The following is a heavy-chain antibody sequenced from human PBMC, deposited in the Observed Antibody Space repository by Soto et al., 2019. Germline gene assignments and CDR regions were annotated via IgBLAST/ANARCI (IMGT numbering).Heavy chain of an antibody. CDR1: GGSFSGYY. V-gene: IGHV4-34*01. D-gene: IGHD3-10*02. CDR2: INHSGST. J-gene: IGHJ4*02. CDR3: ATGQVFGELFGY. Sequence: SETLSLTCAVYGGSFSGYYWSWIRQPPGKGLEWIGEINHSGSTNYNPSLKSRVTISVDTSKNQFSLKLSSVTAADTAVYYCATGQVFGELFGYWGQGTLVTVSS.